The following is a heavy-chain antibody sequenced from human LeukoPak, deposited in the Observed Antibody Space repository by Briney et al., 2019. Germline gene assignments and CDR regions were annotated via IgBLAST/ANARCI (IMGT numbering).Heavy chain of an antibody. J-gene: IGHJ4*02. Sequence: GGSLRLSCAASGFTFSSYGMHWVRQAPGKGLEWVSAISGSGGSTYYADSVKGRFTISRDNSKNTLYLQMNSLRAEDTAVYYCAKDGYSYGYTYYFDYWGQGTLVTVSS. CDR3: AKDGYSYGYTYYFDY. D-gene: IGHD5-18*01. CDR2: ISGSGGST. CDR1: GFTFSSYG. V-gene: IGHV3-23*01.